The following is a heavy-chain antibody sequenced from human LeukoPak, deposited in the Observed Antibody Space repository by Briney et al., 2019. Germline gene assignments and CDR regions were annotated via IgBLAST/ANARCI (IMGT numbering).Heavy chain of an antibody. CDR2: IYTSGST. V-gene: IGHV4-4*07. J-gene: IGHJ5*02. Sequence: SETLSLTCTVSGGSISNYYWSWIRQPAGKGLEWIGRIYTSGSTNYNPSLKSRVTMSVDTSKNQFSLKLSSVTAADTAVYYCARGGYKANWFDPWGQGTLVTVSS. CDR1: GGSISNYY. D-gene: IGHD1-1*01. CDR3: ARGGYKANWFDP.